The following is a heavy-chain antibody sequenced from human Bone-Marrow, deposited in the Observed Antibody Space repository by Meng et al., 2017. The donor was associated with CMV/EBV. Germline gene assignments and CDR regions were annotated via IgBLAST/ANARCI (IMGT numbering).Heavy chain of an antibody. D-gene: IGHD1-1*01. CDR2: INSDGSST. CDR1: GFTFSSYW. Sequence: GESLKISCAASGFTFSSYWMHWVRQAPGKGLVWVSRINSDGSSTSYADSVKGRFTISRDNAKSALFLQMSRLRVEDTAIYYCTGKGFDYWGQGTLVTVSS. J-gene: IGHJ4*02. V-gene: IGHV3-74*01. CDR3: TGKGFDY.